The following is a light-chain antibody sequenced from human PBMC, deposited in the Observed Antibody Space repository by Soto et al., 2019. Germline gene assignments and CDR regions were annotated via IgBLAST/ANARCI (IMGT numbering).Light chain of an antibody. CDR1: QSVSSSY. CDR3: QHYGTSPFT. V-gene: IGKV3-20*01. J-gene: IGKJ3*01. Sequence: EIVLTQSPGTLSLSPGERVTLSCRASQSVSSSYLAWYQQKPGQAPRLLIYGASNRATGIPDRFSGSGSGTAFTLTISRLEPEDFAVYYCQHYGTSPFTFGPGTKVDIK. CDR2: GAS.